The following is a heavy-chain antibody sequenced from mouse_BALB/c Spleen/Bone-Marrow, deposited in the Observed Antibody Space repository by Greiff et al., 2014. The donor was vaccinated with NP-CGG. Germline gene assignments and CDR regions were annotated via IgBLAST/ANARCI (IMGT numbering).Heavy chain of an antibody. J-gene: IGHJ4*01. D-gene: IGHD1-1*01. CDR1: GVSLTGYG. CDR2: IWGGGST. V-gene: IGHV2-6-5*01. Sequence: QVQLKEAGTGLGAPSPSLSLTCTGSGVSLTGYGVSWVCQPPGKGLEWLGVIWGGGSTYYNSALKSRLSISKDNSKSQVFLKMNSLQTDDTAMYYCAKHYGSYYAMDYWGQGTSVTVSS. CDR3: AKHYGSYYAMDY.